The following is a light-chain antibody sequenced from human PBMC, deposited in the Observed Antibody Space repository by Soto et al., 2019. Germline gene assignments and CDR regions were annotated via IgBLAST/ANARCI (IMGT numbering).Light chain of an antibody. V-gene: IGKV3D-20*01. CDR3: QQYGNFPPNT. J-gene: IGKJ2*01. CDR2: DAS. CDR1: QSVSSRY. Sequence: ETVLTQSPATLSLSPGDRATLSCGASQSVSSRYLAWYQQKPGLAPRLLIYDASTRATGIPVRFSGSGSGTDFTLTISRLEPEDFAMYYCQQYGNFPPNTFGQGTKLEIK.